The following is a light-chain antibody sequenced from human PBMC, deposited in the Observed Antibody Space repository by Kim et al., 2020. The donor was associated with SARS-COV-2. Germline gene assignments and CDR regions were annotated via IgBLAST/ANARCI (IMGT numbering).Light chain of an antibody. Sequence: PGETATIACRGSNSGTSQVHWARQKPDQAPVLVIYYTTDRPERVPERFSGSNSGTMATLTISRVEAGDEADYDCQVWDSTRYFYVVFGGGTQLTVL. CDR1: NSGTSQ. J-gene: IGLJ2*01. CDR3: QVWDSTRYFYVV. V-gene: IGLV3-21*01. CDR2: YTT.